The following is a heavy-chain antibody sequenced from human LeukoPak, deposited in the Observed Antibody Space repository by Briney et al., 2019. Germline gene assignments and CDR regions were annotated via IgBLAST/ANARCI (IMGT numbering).Heavy chain of an antibody. CDR1: GFTFSSYE. D-gene: IGHD2-2*01. J-gene: IGHJ1*01. CDR3: AVGGSPGGRYAH. V-gene: IGHV3-48*03. CDR2: ISSSGSTI. Sequence: GGSLRLSCAASGFTFSSYEMNWVRQAPGKGLEWVSYISSSGSTIYYADSVKGRFTISRDNAKNSLYLQMNSLRAEDTARYYCAVGGSPGGRYAHWGQGTLVTVSS.